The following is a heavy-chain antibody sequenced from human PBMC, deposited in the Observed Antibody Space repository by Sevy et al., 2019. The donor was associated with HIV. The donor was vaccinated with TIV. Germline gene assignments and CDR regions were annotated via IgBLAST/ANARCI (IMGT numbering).Heavy chain of an antibody. J-gene: IGHJ4*02. D-gene: IGHD3-22*01. Sequence: ASVKVSCMVSGYPLSELSMHWVRQAAGKGLEWMGSFDPEDDETIYAQKFQGRVTMTEDTSTDTAYMELNNLRSEDTAVYYCATTNDYYDSSGSPFDYWGQGTLVTVSS. CDR1: GYPLSELS. CDR3: ATTNDYYDSSGSPFDY. CDR2: FDPEDDET. V-gene: IGHV1-24*01.